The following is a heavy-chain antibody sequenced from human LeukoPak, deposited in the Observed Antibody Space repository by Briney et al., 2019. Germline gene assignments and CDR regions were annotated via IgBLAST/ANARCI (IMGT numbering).Heavy chain of an antibody. Sequence: GASVKVSCKASGYSFTGYYIHWVRQAPGQGLEWMGWINPNSGGTNYAQRFQGRVTMTRDTSINTAYMELSRLRSDDTAVYYCARVPIVVVPAALGFYMDVWGKGTTVTVSS. CDR2: INPNSGGT. V-gene: IGHV1-2*02. CDR1: GYSFTGYY. J-gene: IGHJ6*03. CDR3: ARVPIVVVPAALGFYMDV. D-gene: IGHD2-2*01.